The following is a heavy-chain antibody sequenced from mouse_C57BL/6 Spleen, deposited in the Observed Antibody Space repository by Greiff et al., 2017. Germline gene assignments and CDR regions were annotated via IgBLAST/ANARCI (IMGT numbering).Heavy chain of an antibody. J-gene: IGHJ2*01. CDR3: ASRGYYGSSYRDY. D-gene: IGHD1-1*01. Sequence: QVQLQQPGAELVMPGASVKLSCKASGYTFTSYWMHWVKQRPGQGLEWIGEIDPSDSYTNYNQKFKGKSTLTVDKSSSTAYMQLSSLTSEDSAVYYCASRGYYGSSYRDYWGQGTTRTVSS. CDR2: IDPSDSYT. V-gene: IGHV1-69*01. CDR1: GYTFTSYW.